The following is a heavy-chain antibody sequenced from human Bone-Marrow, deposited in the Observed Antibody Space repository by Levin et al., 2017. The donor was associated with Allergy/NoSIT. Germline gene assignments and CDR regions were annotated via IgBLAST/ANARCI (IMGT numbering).Heavy chain of an antibody. CDR2: VSSGGST. V-gene: IGHV4-59*01. CDR1: GASISSYY. D-gene: IGHD3-9*01. J-gene: IGHJ3*01. CDR3: ARTYFDIFIGYPNDAFDV. Sequence: SETLSLTCTVSGASISSYYWSWIRQSPGKGLEWIAYVSSGGSTNYNPSLKSRVTLSVDTSKNQFSLNLSSMTAADTAVYYCARTYFDIFIGYPNDAFDVWGQGTMVNVSS.